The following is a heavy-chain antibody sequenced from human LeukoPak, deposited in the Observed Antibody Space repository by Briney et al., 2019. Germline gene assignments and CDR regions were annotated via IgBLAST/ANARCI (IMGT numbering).Heavy chain of an antibody. D-gene: IGHD4-17*01. V-gene: IGHV1-18*01. CDR1: GYTFTSYG. Sequence: ASVKVSCKASGYTFTSYGISWVRQAPGQELEWMGWISAYNGNTNYAQKLRGRVTITTDTSTSTAYMELRSLRSDDTALYFCARDRRDGDYLDYWGQGTLVTVSS. J-gene: IGHJ4*02. CDR3: ARDRRDGDYLDY. CDR2: ISAYNGNT.